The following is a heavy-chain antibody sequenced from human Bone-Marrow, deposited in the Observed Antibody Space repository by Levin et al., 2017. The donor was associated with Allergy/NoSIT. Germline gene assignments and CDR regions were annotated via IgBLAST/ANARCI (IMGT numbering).Heavy chain of an antibody. CDR2: INTNSGNP. CDR3: ARDHHSPIIDY. Sequence: ASVKVSCKASGFTFSNYIINWVRQAPGQGLEWMGWINTNSGNPSYAQAFPGRFFFSSDTYVRTAYLQISSLKAEDTAVYYCARDHHSPIIDYWGQGTLVTVSS. CDR1: GFTFSNYI. V-gene: IGHV7-4-1*02. J-gene: IGHJ4*02. D-gene: IGHD6-13*01.